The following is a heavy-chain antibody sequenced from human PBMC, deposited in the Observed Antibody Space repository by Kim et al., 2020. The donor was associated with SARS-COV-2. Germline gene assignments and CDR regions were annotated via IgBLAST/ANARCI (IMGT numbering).Heavy chain of an antibody. CDR2: IYSSGST. J-gene: IGHJ5*02. V-gene: IGHV4-59*08. Sequence: SETLSLTCIVSGGSISSDYWTWIRQPPGMGLEWIGYIYSSGSTNYSPSLKSRVTISVDTSRNQFSLKLSSVTAADTALYYCARRGWGNNWLDPWGQG. CDR3: ARRGWGNNWLDP. D-gene: IGHD3-10*01. CDR1: GGSISSDY.